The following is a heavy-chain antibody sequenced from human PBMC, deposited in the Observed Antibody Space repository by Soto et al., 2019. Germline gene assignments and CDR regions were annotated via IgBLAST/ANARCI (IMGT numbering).Heavy chain of an antibody. V-gene: IGHV4-39*01. Sequence: QLQLQESGPGLVKPSETLSLTCTLSGGSISSTSYYWGWIRQPPGKGLEWIANIFYSGSTYYNPSLKIRVTMSVDTSKNQFSLKLTSVTAADTAMYYCARRQGFAAGKAFDIWGQGTMVTVSS. CDR2: IFYSGST. CDR3: ARRQGFAAGKAFDI. J-gene: IGHJ3*02. D-gene: IGHD6-13*01. CDR1: GGSISSTSYY.